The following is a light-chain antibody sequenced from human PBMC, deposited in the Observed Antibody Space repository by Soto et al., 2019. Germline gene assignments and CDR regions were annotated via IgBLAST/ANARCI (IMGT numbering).Light chain of an antibody. CDR3: QQSYSTPRGLT. Sequence: DIQMTQSPSSLSASVGDRVTITCRASQNISSYLNWYQQKPGKAPKLLIYAASSLQSGVPSRFSGSGSGTDFTLTISSLQPEDFATYYCQQSYSTPRGLTFGGGTKVDIK. CDR1: QNISSY. J-gene: IGKJ4*01. CDR2: AAS. V-gene: IGKV1-39*01.